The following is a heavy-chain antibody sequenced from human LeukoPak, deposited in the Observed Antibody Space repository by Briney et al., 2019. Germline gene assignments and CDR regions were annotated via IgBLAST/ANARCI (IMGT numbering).Heavy chain of an antibody. Sequence: QPSETLSLTCAVYGGSFSGYYWSWIRQPPGKGLEWIGEINHSGSTNYNPSLKSRVTISVDTSKNQFSLKLSSVTAADTAVYYCARMTGGSGSYYRSYYFDYWGQGTLVTVSS. V-gene: IGHV4-34*01. CDR2: INHSGST. CDR3: ARMTGGSGSYYRSYYFDY. J-gene: IGHJ4*02. CDR1: GGSFSGYY. D-gene: IGHD3-10*01.